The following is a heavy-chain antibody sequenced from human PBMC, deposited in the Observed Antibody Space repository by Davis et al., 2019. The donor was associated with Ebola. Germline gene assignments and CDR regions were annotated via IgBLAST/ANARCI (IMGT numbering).Heavy chain of an antibody. J-gene: IGHJ6*02. CDR3: ARDSRAYYYYGMDV. V-gene: IGHV3-9*01. CDR2: FMWDGSEI. CDR1: GFIFHEHA. Sequence: SLKISCAASGFIFHEHAMHWVRQAPGKGLEWVAGFMWDGSEIGYADSVKGRFTISMDNAKTSLYLQMNTLRPEDTALYYCARDSRAYYYYGMDVWGQGTTVTVSS.